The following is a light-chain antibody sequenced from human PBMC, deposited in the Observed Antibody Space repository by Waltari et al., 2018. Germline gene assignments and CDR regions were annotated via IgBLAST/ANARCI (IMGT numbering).Light chain of an antibody. J-gene: IGKJ4*01. CDR3: QQYAASPT. CDR2: RTS. Sequence: EIVLTQSPGTLSLSPGERATLSCRASQTVASNYLAWYQQKPGQAPRLLIDRTSNRATGIPDRFSGSGSGTDFTLTISRLDPEDFAVYYCQQYAASPTFGGGTKVDIK. CDR1: QTVASNY. V-gene: IGKV3-20*01.